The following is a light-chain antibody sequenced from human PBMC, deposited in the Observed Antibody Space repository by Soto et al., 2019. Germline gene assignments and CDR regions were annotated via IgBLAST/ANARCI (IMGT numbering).Light chain of an antibody. V-gene: IGKV3-20*01. CDR1: QSVSRN. Sequence: EIVLTQSPATLCLSPGERATLSCRASQSVSRNLAWYQQKPGQAPRLLIYDASNRATGIPARFSGSGSVTDFTLTINRLEPEDFALYHCQQYGSSPPTFGQGTKVDIK. J-gene: IGKJ1*01. CDR3: QQYGSSPPT. CDR2: DAS.